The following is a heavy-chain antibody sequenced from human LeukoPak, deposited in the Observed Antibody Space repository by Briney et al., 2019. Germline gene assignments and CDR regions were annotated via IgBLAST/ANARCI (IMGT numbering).Heavy chain of an antibody. CDR1: GFTFSGYS. CDR2: FGTRSTSV. CDR3: AREVSEGFDF. D-gene: IGHD3-22*01. V-gene: IGHV3-21*01. Sequence: GGSLRLSCTASGFTFSGYSMNWIRQAPGKGLEWVSSFGTRSTSVYHAGSVKGRFAISRDNAKNSLYLQMNSLRAEDTALYYCAREVSEGFDFWGPGTLATVSS. J-gene: IGHJ4*02.